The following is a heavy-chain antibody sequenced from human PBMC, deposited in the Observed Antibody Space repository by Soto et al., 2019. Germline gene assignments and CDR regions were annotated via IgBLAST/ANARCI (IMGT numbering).Heavy chain of an antibody. V-gene: IGHV3-23*01. CDR2: MTFRGNNT. J-gene: IGHJ4*02. CDR1: GFTFSSYA. D-gene: IGHD1-1*01. Sequence: EVQLLESGGGLVPPGGSLRLSCAASGFTFSSYAMRWVRQAPGEGLEWLAGMTFRGNNTYYADSVKGRFTLSRDNSRNRLDLQMNSLKVEDTALYYCAKLGTMGVFDNWGQGTLLTVSS. CDR3: AKLGTMGVFDN.